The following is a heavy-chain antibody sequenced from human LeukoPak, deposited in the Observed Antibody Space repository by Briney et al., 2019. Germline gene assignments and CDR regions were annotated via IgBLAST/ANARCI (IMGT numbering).Heavy chain of an antibody. J-gene: IGHJ4*02. CDR2: ISPTGSTT. CDR3: ARAVLWFGELFLFDY. D-gene: IGHD3-10*01. CDR1: GFSFSGHW. V-gene: IGHV3-74*01. Sequence: GGSLRLSCTASGFSFSGHWMHWARQLPGKGLVWLSRISPTGSTTSYADSVKGRFTVSRDNAKNSLYLQMNSLRAEDTAVYYCARAVLWFGELFLFDYWGQGTLVTVSS.